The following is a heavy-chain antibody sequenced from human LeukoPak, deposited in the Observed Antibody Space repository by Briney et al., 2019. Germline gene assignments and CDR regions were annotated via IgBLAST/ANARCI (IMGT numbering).Heavy chain of an antibody. Sequence: GGSLRLSCAASGFTFSSYWMSWVRQAPGKGLEWVANIKHDGSEKYYVDSVKGRFTISRDNAKNSLYLQMNSLRAEDTAVYYCARDTATAMVTPEDYWGQGTLVTVSS. CDR2: IKHDGSEK. V-gene: IGHV3-7*01. CDR1: GFTFSSYW. J-gene: IGHJ4*02. D-gene: IGHD5-18*01. CDR3: ARDTATAMVTPEDY.